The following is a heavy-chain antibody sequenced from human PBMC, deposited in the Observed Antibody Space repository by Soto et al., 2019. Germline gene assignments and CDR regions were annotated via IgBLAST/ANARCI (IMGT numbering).Heavy chain of an antibody. CDR2: INHSGST. CDR3: ARGYSSTGDY. J-gene: IGHJ4*02. D-gene: IGHD6-13*01. Sequence: SETLSLTCAVYGGSFSGYYWSWIRQPPGKGLEWIGEINHSGSTNYNPSLKSRVTISVDTSKNQFSPKLSSVTAADTAVYYCARGYSSTGDYWGQGTLVTVSS. V-gene: IGHV4-34*01. CDR1: GGSFSGYY.